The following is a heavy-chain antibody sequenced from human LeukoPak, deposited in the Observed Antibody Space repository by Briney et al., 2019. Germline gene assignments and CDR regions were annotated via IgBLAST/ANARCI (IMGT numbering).Heavy chain of an antibody. D-gene: IGHD5-18*01. CDR3: ARHPERYSYFDY. CDR1: GGSISSSSYY. V-gene: IGHV4-39*01. J-gene: IGHJ4*02. CDR2: IYYTGSA. Sequence: PSETLSLTCTVSGGSISSSSYYWGWIRQPPGKGLEWIGSIYYTGSAYYNPSLKSRVIMSVDTSKNQFSLRLSSVTAADTAVYSCARHPERYSYFDYWGQGTLVTVSS.